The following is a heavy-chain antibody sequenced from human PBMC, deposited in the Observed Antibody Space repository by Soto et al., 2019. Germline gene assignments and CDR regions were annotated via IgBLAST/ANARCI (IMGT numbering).Heavy chain of an antibody. D-gene: IGHD6-6*01. CDR2: IIPIFGTA. CDR3: ARGYSSSSRAGFDP. CDR1: GGTFSSYA. V-gene: IGHV1-69*13. J-gene: IGHJ5*02. Sequence: GASVKVSCKASGGTFSSYAISWVRQAPGQGLEWMGGIIPIFGTANYAQKFQGRVTITADESTSTAYMELSSLRSEDTAVYYCARGYSSSSRAGFDPWGQGTLVTVSS.